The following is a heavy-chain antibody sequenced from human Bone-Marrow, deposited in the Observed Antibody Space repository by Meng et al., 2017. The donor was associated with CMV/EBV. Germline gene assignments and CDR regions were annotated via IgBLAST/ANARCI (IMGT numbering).Heavy chain of an antibody. V-gene: IGHV3-23*01. J-gene: IGHJ5*02. CDR3: AKDLSVKSYPFNWFDP. Sequence: SGFTFSSDAMSWVRQAPGKGLEWVSAISGSGGSTYYADSVKGRFTISRDNSKNTLYLQMNSLRAEDTAVYYCAKDLSVKSYPFNWFDPWGQGTLVTVSS. CDR1: GFTFSSDA. D-gene: IGHD3-10*01. CDR2: ISGSGGST.